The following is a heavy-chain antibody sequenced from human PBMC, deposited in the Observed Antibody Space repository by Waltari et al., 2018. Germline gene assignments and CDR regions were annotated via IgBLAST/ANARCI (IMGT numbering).Heavy chain of an antibody. CDR3: ARVVSTEQWLVAYFDY. V-gene: IGHV1-69*01. CDR2: IIPIFGTA. CDR1: GCTFSSYA. J-gene: IGHJ4*02. Sequence: QVQLVQSGAAVKKPGSSVKVSCQASGCTFSSYAILWMRPAPGQGLEGMGWIIPIFGTANYAQKFQGRVTMTADESTSTAYMELSSLRSEDTAVYYCARVVSTEQWLVAYFDYWGQGTLVTVSS. D-gene: IGHD6-19*01.